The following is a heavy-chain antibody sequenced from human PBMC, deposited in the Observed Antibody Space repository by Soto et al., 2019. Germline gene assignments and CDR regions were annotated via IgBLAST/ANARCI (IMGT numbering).Heavy chain of an antibody. V-gene: IGHV1-18*04. Sequence: QIQLVQSGAEVKKPGASVKVSCKASGYSFTSYGITWVRQAPGQGPEWLGWITAENGNTNYAQKCQGRSTMTTDTSTNTAFMELRGLRSDDTAVYYCARVVLEWLPTSGFDYGGQGTLVTVSS. D-gene: IGHD5-12*01. CDR2: ITAENGNT. CDR3: ARVVLEWLPTSGFDY. J-gene: IGHJ4*02. CDR1: GYSFTSYG.